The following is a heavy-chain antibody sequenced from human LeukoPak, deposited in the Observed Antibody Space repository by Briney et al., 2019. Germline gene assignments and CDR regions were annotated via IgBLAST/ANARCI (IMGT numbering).Heavy chain of an antibody. J-gene: IGHJ4*02. D-gene: IGHD5-18*01. CDR2: IYYSGNT. Sequence: SETLSLTCTVSGGSISSSSYYWAWIRQPPGKGLEWIGSIYYSGNTYYKSSLKSRVTIAVDTSKNQFSLKLNSVTAADTAVYYCARRLRMDTAMVKGSSFDYWGQGTLVTVSS. V-gene: IGHV4-39*07. CDR1: GGSISSSSYY. CDR3: ARRLRMDTAMVKGSSFDY.